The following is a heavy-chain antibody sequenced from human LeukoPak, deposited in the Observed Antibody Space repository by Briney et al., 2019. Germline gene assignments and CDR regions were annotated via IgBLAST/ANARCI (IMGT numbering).Heavy chain of an antibody. CDR3: ARDRGTMIVVVNDY. CDR1: GFNFSDYY. J-gene: IGHJ4*02. CDR2: ISSSSSTI. D-gene: IGHD3-22*01. V-gene: IGHV3-11*04. Sequence: PGGSLRLSCAGSGFNFSDYYMSWIRQAPGKGLEWVSYISSSSSTIYYADSVKGRFTISRDNAKNSLYLQMNSLRAEDTAVYYCARDRGTMIVVVNDYWGQGTLVTVSS.